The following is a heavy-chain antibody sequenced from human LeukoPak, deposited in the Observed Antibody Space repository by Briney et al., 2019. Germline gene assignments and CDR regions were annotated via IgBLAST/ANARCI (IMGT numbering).Heavy chain of an antibody. Sequence: SETLSLTCAVYGGSFRGYYWSWIRQPPAKGLEGIGEINHSGSTNYNPSLKSRVTISLDTSKNQFSLKLSSVTAADTAVYYCARYYYYYGMTSGAKGPRSPSP. V-gene: IGHV4-34*01. CDR2: INHSGST. J-gene: IGHJ6*02. CDR1: GGSFRGYY. CDR3: ARYYYYYGMTS.